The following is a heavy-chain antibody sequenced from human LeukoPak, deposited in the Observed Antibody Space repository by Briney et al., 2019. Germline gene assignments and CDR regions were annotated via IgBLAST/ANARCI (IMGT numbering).Heavy chain of an antibody. CDR1: GYSFTTYW. Sequence: GESLKISCRGSGYSFTTYWIGWVRQMPGKGLEWRGIIYPGDSDTRYSPSFQGQVTMSADKSINTAYLQWSSLKASDTAMYYCARRQGCSSTSCPPDSWGQGTLVTVSS. CDR3: ARRQGCSSTSCPPDS. V-gene: IGHV5-51*01. J-gene: IGHJ4*02. D-gene: IGHD2-2*01. CDR2: IYPGDSDT.